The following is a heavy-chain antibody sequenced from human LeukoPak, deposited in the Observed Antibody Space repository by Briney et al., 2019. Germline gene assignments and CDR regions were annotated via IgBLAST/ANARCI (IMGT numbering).Heavy chain of an antibody. V-gene: IGHV1-8*01. CDR2: MNPNSGNT. J-gene: IGHJ5*02. Sequence: ASVKVSCKASGYTFTSYDINWVRQATGQGLEWMGWMNPNSGNTGYAQKFQGRVTMTRNTSISTAYMELRSLRSDDTAVYYCARDRVSGITIFGVVPFDPWGQGTLVTVSS. CDR1: GYTFTSYD. CDR3: ARDRVSGITIFGVVPFDP. D-gene: IGHD3-3*01.